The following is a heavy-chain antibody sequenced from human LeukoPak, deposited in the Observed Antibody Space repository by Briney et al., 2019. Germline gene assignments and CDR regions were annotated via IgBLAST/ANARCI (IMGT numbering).Heavy chain of an antibody. CDR2: ISSSSSYI. V-gene: IGHV3-21*01. CDR3: ARDGIAARPDYYYYYYMDV. J-gene: IGHJ6*03. CDR1: GFTFSSYS. D-gene: IGHD6-6*01. Sequence: MAGGSLRLSCAASGFTFSSYSMNWVRQAPGKGLEWVSSISSSSSYIYYADSVKGRFTISRDNAKNSLYLQMNSLRAEDTAVYYCARDGIAARPDYYYYYYMDVWGKGTTVTVSS.